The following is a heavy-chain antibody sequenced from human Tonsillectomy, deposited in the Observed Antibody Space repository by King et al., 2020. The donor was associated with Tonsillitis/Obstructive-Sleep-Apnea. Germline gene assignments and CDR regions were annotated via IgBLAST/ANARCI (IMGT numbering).Heavy chain of an antibody. J-gene: IGHJ6*03. Sequence: QLQESGPGLVKPSETLSLTCTVSGGSISSYYWSWIRPPPGKGLEWIGYIYYSGSTNYNPSLKSRVTISVDTSKNQFSLKLSSVTAADTAVYYCARDLSCSSTSCYPHYYYYYMDVWGKGTTVTVSS. CDR3: ARDLSCSSTSCYPHYYYYYMDV. CDR2: IYYSGST. V-gene: IGHV4-59*01. CDR1: GGSISSYY. D-gene: IGHD2-2*01.